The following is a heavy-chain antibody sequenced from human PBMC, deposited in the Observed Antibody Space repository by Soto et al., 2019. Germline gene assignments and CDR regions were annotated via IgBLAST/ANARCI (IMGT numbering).Heavy chain of an antibody. CDR2: IIPIFGTA. CDR3: ARSITYGSGTNWYFDL. J-gene: IGHJ2*01. CDR1: GGTFSSYA. V-gene: IGHV1-69*13. Sequence: SVKVSCKASGGTFSSYAISWVRQAPGQGLEWMGGIIPIFGTANYAQKFQGRVTITADESTSTAYMELSSLRSEDTAVYYCARSITYGSGTNWYFDLWGRGTLFTVSS. D-gene: IGHD3-10*01.